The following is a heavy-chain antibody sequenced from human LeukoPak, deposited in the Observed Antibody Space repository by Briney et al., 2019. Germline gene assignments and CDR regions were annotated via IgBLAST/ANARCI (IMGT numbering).Heavy chain of an antibody. Sequence: GGSLRLSCAASGFTFSSYEMNWVRQAPGKGLEWVSYISSSGSTIYYADSVKGRFTISRDNAKNSLYLQMNSLRAEDTAVYYCARSSGWYHRGSDYYYYYMDVWGKGTTVTVS. CDR1: GFTFSSYE. V-gene: IGHV3-48*03. J-gene: IGHJ6*03. D-gene: IGHD6-19*01. CDR2: ISSSGSTI. CDR3: ARSSGWYHRGSDYYYYYMDV.